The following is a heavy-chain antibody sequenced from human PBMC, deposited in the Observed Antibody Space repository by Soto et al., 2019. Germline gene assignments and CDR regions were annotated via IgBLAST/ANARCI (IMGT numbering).Heavy chain of an antibody. D-gene: IGHD3-3*01. V-gene: IGHV1-18*01. J-gene: IGHJ5*02. CDR2: ISAYNGNT. Sequence: ASVKVSCKASGYTFTSYVISWVRHAPGQGLEWMGWISAYNGNTNYAQKLQGRVTMTTDTSTSTAYMELRSLRSDDTAVYYCARDVPLILAGGSYNWFDPWGQGTLVTVSS. CDR1: GYTFTSYV. CDR3: ARDVPLILAGGSYNWFDP.